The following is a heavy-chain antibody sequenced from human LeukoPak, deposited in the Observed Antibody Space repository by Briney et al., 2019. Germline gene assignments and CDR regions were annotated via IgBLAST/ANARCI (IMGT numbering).Heavy chain of an antibody. CDR1: GYTFTSYG. CDR2: ISAYNGDT. V-gene: IGHV1-18*01. D-gene: IGHD3-9*01. CDR3: ARGKYYDILMGLNN. Sequence: ASVKVSCKASGYTFTSYGISWVRQAPGQGLEWMGWISAYNGDTNYAQKLQGRVTMTTDTSTSTAYMELRSLRSDDTAVYYCARGKYYDILMGLNNWGQGTLVTVSS. J-gene: IGHJ4*02.